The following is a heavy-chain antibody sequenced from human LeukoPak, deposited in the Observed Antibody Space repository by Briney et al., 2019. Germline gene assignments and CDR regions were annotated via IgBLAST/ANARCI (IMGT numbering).Heavy chain of an antibody. V-gene: IGHV3-11*04. D-gene: IGHD1-26*01. CDR3: ARVRRGATDFDY. J-gene: IGHJ4*02. CDR1: GFTFGDFH. CDR2: ISSTSNII. Sequence: GGSLRLSCTASGFTFGDFHMSWIRQAPGKGLEWVSYISSTSNIIYYADSVKGRFTISRDNAKNSLYLQMNSLRAEDTAVYYCARVRRGATDFDYWGQGTLVTVSS.